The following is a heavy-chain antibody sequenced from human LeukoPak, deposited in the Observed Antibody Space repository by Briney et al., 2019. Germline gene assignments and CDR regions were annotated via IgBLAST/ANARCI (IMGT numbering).Heavy chain of an antibody. V-gene: IGHV4-59*01. CDR3: ARGDYYYSYYMDV. CDR2: IYYIGST. J-gene: IGHJ6*03. Sequence: SESLSLTCIVSGASISTYCWNWIRQPPGKGLEWIGYIYYIGSTNNNPSLKSGGTISVDTSKKQFSLKLSSVTAADTAMYYCARGDYYYSYYMDVWSKGTTVTVPS. CDR1: GASISTYC.